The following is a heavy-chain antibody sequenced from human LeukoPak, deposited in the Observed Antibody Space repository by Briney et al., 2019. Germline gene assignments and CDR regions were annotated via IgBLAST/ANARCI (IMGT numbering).Heavy chain of an antibody. V-gene: IGHV1-2*02. CDR2: INPNSGGT. CDR1: GYTFTGYY. Sequence: ASVKVSCKASGYTFTGYYMHWVRQAPGQGLEWMGWINPNSGGTNYAQKFQGRVTMTRDTSISTAYMELSRLRSDDTGVYYCARHYYDSSGYYLSEPFDYWGQGTLVTVSS. CDR3: ARHYYDSSGYYLSEPFDY. D-gene: IGHD3-22*01. J-gene: IGHJ4*02.